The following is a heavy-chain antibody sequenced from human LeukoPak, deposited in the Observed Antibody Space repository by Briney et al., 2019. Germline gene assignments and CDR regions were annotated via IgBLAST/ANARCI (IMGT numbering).Heavy chain of an antibody. CDR2: INHSGST. Sequence: ASETLSLTCAVYGVSFSGYYWSWIRQPPGKGLEWLGEINHSGSTNYNPSLKSGVTISVDTSKNQFSLKLSSVTAADTAVYYCARVTLPTYYYGSGSYYNPAFDYWGQGTLVTVSS. J-gene: IGHJ4*02. D-gene: IGHD3-10*01. CDR1: GVSFSGYY. CDR3: ARVTLPTYYYGSGSYYNPAFDY. V-gene: IGHV4-34*01.